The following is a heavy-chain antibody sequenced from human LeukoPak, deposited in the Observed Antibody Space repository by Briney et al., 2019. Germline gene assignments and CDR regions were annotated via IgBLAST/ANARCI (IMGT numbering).Heavy chain of an antibody. D-gene: IGHD3-3*01. Sequence: GGSLRLXCAASGFIFSSYEMSWVRQAPGKGLEWVSYISSGGTTMYYADAVKGRFIISRDNAKSSLLLQMNGLSAEDTAVYYCARALRNSYNFWSGSYTTNYYYYMDVWGKGTTVTVSS. CDR2: ISSGGTTM. V-gene: IGHV3-48*03. J-gene: IGHJ6*03. CDR1: GFIFSSYE. CDR3: ARALRNSYNFWSGSYTTNYYYYMDV.